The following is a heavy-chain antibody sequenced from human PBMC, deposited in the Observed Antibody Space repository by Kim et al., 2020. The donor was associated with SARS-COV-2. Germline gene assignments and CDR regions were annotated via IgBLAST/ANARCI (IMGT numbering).Heavy chain of an antibody. CDR2: IYSGGST. Sequence: GGSLRLSCAASGFTVSSNYMSWVRQAPGKGLEWVSVIYSGGSTYYADSVKGRFTISRDNSKNTLYLQMNSLRAEDTAVYYCARESLGYCSGGSCYSGPSFNRYYHFGIDVWGQGTTVTVSS. CDR3: ARESLGYCSGGSCYSGPSFNRYYHFGIDV. V-gene: IGHV3-53*01. CDR1: GFTVSSNY. J-gene: IGHJ6*02. D-gene: IGHD2-15*01.